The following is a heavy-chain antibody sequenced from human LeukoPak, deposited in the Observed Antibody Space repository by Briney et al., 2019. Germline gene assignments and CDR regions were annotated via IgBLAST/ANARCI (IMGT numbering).Heavy chain of an antibody. D-gene: IGHD2-8*01. J-gene: IGHJ4*02. Sequence: GASVKVSCKASGYTFTGYYMHWVRQAPGQGLEWMGWINPNSGGTNYAQKFQGRVTMTRDTSISTAYMELSRLRSDDTAVYYCARTVLMVYAIPILRFDYWGQGTLVTVSS. CDR3: ARTVLMVYAIPILRFDY. V-gene: IGHV1-2*02. CDR2: INPNSGGT. CDR1: GYTFTGYY.